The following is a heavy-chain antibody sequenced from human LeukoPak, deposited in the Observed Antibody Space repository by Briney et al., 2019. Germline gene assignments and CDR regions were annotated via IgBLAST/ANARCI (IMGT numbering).Heavy chain of an antibody. CDR2: ISSSGSTI. CDR1: GFTFRSYE. J-gene: IGHJ4*02. Sequence: GGSLRLSCAASGFTFRSYEMNWVRQAPGKGLEWVSYISSSGSTIYYADSVKGRFTISRDNAKNSLYLQMNSLRDEDTAVYYCARVWGLAVAGGEIEYWGQGTLVTVSS. V-gene: IGHV3-48*03. CDR3: ARVWGLAVAGGEIEY. D-gene: IGHD6-13*01.